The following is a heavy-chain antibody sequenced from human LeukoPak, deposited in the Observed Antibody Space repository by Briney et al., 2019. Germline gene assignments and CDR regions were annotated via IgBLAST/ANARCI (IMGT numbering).Heavy chain of an antibody. CDR1: GYTFTSYY. V-gene: IGHV1-46*01. Sequence: ASVKVSCKASGYTFTSYYMHWVRQAPGQGLEWMGINNPRGGSTSYVQKFQGRVTMTRDTSTSTVYMELSSLRSEDTAVYYCARVAHSPGDAFDIWGQGTMVTVSS. CDR3: ARVAHSPGDAFDI. J-gene: IGHJ3*02. CDR2: NNPRGGST. D-gene: IGHD2-15*01.